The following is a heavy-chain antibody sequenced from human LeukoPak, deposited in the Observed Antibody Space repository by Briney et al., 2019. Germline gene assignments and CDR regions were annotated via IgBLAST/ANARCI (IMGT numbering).Heavy chain of an antibody. CDR3: ARVGMIAVARRYSWFDP. V-gene: IGHV1-2*02. CDR1: GYTFTGYY. D-gene: IGHD6-19*01. J-gene: IGHJ5*02. CDR2: INPNSGGT. Sequence: ASVKVSCKASGYTFTGYYMHWVRQAPGQGLEWMGWINPNSGGTNYAQKLQGRVTMTTDTSTSTAYMELRSLRSDDTAVYYCARVGMIAVARRYSWFDPWGQGTLVTVSS.